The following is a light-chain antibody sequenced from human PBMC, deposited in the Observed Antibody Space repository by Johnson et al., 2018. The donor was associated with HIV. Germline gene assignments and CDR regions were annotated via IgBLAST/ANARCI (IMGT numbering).Light chain of an antibody. CDR1: SSNIGNNY. Sequence: QSVLTQPPSVSAAPGQKVTISCSGSSSNIGNNYVSWYQQLPGTAPKLLIYDNNKRPSGIPDRFSGSKSGTSATLGITGLQTGDEADYYCGTWDSSLNALYVLGTGTKVTVL. CDR3: GTWDSSLNALYV. V-gene: IGLV1-51*01. CDR2: DNN. J-gene: IGLJ1*01.